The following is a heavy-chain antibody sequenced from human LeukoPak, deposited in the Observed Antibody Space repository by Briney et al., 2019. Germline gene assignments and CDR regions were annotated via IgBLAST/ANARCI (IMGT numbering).Heavy chain of an antibody. J-gene: IGHJ4*02. CDR1: GFTFGDYT. CDR2: IRSKTYGGTT. Sequence: PGRSLRLSCTASGFTFGDYTMTWFRQASGKGLEWVGFIRSKTYGGTTEDAASVKGRFTISRDDSKSIAYLQMNSLKTEDTAVYYCSRGGANSPFDYWGQGTLVTVSS. D-gene: IGHD1-1*01. CDR3: SRGGANSPFDY. V-gene: IGHV3-49*03.